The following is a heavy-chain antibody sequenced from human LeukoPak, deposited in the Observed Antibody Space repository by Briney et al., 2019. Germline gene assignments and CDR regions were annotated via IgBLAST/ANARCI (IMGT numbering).Heavy chain of an antibody. Sequence: QAGGTLRLSCAASGFTFSRYEMNWVRQAPGKELEWVSYISSSGSTIYYADSVKGRFTISRDNAKNSLYLQMNSLRAEDTAVYYCARGATLDYWGQGTLVTVSS. V-gene: IGHV3-48*03. CDR3: ARGATLDY. CDR2: ISSSGSTI. J-gene: IGHJ4*02. CDR1: GFTFSRYE. D-gene: IGHD1-26*01.